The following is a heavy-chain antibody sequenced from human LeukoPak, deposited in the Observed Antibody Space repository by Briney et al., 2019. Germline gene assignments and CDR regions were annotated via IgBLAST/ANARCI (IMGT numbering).Heavy chain of an antibody. V-gene: IGHV6-1*01. J-gene: IGHJ4*02. D-gene: IGHD2-8*02. Sequence: PSQTLSLTCAISGDSVSSTSAARNWLRQSPSRGLEWLGRTYYRSKWYNDYAVSVKSRITINPDTSKNQFSLQLNSVTPEDSAVYYCTRSTGWLNGHWGQGTLVTVSS. CDR1: GDSVSSTSAA. CDR3: TRSTGWLNGH. CDR2: TYYRSKWYN.